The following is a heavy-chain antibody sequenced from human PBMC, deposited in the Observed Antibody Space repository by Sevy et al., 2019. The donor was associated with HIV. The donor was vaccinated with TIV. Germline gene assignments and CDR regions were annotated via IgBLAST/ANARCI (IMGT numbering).Heavy chain of an antibody. CDR2: VSYDGSNK. CDR3: AKEIGSSGGDLFDYGMDV. V-gene: IGHV3-30*18. CDR1: GFIFTTYG. J-gene: IGHJ6*02. Sequence: GGSLRLSCAASGFIFTTYGMHWVRQAPGKGLEWVAIVSYDGSNKFYADSVKGRFTISRDNSKNTLYLQMNSLRTEDTAVYYCAKEIGSSGGDLFDYGMDVWGQGTTVTVSS. D-gene: IGHD6-19*01.